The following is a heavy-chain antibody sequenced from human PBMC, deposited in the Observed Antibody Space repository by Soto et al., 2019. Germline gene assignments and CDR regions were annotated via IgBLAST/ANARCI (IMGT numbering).Heavy chain of an antibody. CDR1: GGSISSSSYY. D-gene: IGHD3-10*01. CDR2: IYYSGST. J-gene: IGHJ5*02. V-gene: IGHV4-39*01. CDR3: ARHLILSNVLLWFGEFIP. Sequence: SETLSLTCTVSGGSISSSSYYWGWIRQPPGKGLEWIGSIYYSGSTYYDPSLKSRVTISVDTSKNQFSLKLSSVTAADTAAYYCARHLILSNVLLWFGEFIPWGQGTLVTVSS.